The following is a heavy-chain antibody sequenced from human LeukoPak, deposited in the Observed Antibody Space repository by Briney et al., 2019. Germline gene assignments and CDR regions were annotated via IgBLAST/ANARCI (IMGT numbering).Heavy chain of an antibody. CDR1: GGSISSGGYY. CDR2: IYYSGST. Sequence: SETLSLTCTVSGGSISSGGYYWSWIRQHPGKGLEWIGYIYYSGSTNYNPSLKSRVTISVDTSKNQFSLKLSSVTAADTAVYYCARSREGHYYYYGMDVWGQGTTVTVSS. CDR3: ARSREGHYYYYGMDV. J-gene: IGHJ6*02. V-gene: IGHV4-31*03.